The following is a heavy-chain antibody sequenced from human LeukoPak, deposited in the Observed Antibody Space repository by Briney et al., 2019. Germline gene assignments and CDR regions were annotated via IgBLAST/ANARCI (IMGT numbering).Heavy chain of an antibody. D-gene: IGHD2-21*02. J-gene: IGHJ3*02. CDR1: GGSISSSSYY. CDR2: IYY. V-gene: IGHV4-39*07. CDR3: AREYVVVTATRAFDI. Sequence: SETLSLTCTVSGGSISSSSYYWGWIRQPPGKGLEWIGSIYYNNPSLKSRVTISVDTSKNQFSLKLSSVTAADTAVYYCAREYVVVTATRAFDIWGQGTMVTVSS.